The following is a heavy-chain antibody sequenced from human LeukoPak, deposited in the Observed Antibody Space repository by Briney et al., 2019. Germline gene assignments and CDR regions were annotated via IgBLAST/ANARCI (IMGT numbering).Heavy chain of an antibody. D-gene: IGHD1-26*01. CDR2: INHSGST. V-gene: IGHV4-34*01. CDR3: AGSADY. J-gene: IGHJ4*02. CDR1: GGSFSGYY. Sequence: PSETLSLTCAVYGGSFSGYYWSWIRQPPGKGLEWIGEINHSGSTNYNPSLKSRVTISVDTSKNQFSLKLSSVTAADTAVYYCAGSADYWGQGTLVTVSS.